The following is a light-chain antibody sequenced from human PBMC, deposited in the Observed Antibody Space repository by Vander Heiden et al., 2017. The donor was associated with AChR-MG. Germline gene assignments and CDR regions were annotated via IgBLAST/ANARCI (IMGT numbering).Light chain of an antibody. CDR3: SSYTSISTVV. CDR2: GLT. V-gene: IGLV2-18*02. J-gene: IGLJ3*02. CDR1: SSDIGSYNR. Sequence: SALTPAPPVSGSPGQSVTISCTGTSSDIGSYNRVSWYQQPPGTAPTLMIYGLTNRPSGVPDRFSGSKSGNTASLTISGLQAEDEADYYCSSYTSISTVVFGGGTKLTVL.